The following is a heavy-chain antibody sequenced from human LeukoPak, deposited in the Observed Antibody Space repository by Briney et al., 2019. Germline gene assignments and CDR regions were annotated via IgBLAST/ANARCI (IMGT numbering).Heavy chain of an antibody. CDR2: ISSSSSYI. D-gene: IGHD1-26*01. CDR3: ARYTSNVVGKRHYFDY. J-gene: IGHJ4*02. V-gene: IGHV3-21*01. CDR1: GFTFSDYY. Sequence: GGSLRLSCAASGFTFSDYYMSWVRQAPGKGLEWVSSISSSSSYIYYADSVKGRFTISRDNAKNSLYLQMNSLRAEDTAVYYCARYTSNVVGKRHYFDYWGQGTLVTVSS.